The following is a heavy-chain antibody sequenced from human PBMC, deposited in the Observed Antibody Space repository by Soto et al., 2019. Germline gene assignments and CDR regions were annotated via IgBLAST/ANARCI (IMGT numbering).Heavy chain of an antibody. CDR1: GGSISSTAYY. CDR2: IYYSGST. D-gene: IGHD3-22*01. CDR3: ASLSYDSRGYYWFDP. J-gene: IGHJ5*02. V-gene: IGHV4-39*01. Sequence: PSEILSLTCIVFGGSISSTAYYWGWIRQRPGTGLEWIGSIYYSGSTYDNPSLKSRVTISVATSNHQFSLKLSSVTAADTAVYYCASLSYDSRGYYWFDPWGQGTPVTVSS.